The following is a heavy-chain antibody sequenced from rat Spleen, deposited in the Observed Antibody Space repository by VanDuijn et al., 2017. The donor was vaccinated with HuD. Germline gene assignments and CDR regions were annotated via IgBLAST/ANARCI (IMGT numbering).Heavy chain of an antibody. D-gene: IGHD1-2*01. CDR1: GFTFGVYG. CDR2: ITTGGGNT. CDR3: ATDRTIAAISTSATGAFDF. Sequence: EVQLVESGGGLVQPGRSMKLSCVASGFTFGVYGMHWIRQVPTQGLEWVASITTGGGNTYYRDSVKGRFTISRDNAKNTLYLQMDSLRSEDTATYYCATDRTIAAISTSATGAFDFWGPGTMVTVSS. V-gene: IGHV5S13*01. J-gene: IGHJ1*01.